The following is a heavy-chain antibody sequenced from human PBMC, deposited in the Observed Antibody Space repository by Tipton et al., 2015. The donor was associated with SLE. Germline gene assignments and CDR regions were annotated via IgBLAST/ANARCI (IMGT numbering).Heavy chain of an antibody. CDR2: IYYSGST. V-gene: IGHV4-39*01. CDR1: GGSISSSSYY. D-gene: IGHD6-19*01. J-gene: IGHJ5*02. CDR3: AGALRGGSGRGWFDP. Sequence: LRLSCTVSGGSISSSSYYWGWIRQPPGKGLEWIGSIYYSGSTYYNPSLKSRVTISVDTSKNPFSLKLSSVTAADTAVYYCAGALRGGSGRGWFDPWGQGTLVTVSS.